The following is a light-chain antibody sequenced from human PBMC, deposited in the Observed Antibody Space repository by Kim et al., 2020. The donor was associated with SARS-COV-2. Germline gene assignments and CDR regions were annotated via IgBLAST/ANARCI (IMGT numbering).Light chain of an antibody. CDR1: QAITKY. V-gene: IGKV1-27*01. CDR2: AAS. CDR3: QKYNGAPWK. Sequence: DIQMTQSPSSLSASIGDRVTITCRASQAITKYLAWYQQKPGKAPKLLISAASTLQSGVPSRFSGSGSGTDFTLTISSLQPEDVATYYCQKYNGAPWKFGQGTKVDSK. J-gene: IGKJ1*01.